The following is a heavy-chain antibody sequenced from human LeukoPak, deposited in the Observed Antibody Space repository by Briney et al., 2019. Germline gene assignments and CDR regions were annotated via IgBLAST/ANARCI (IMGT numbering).Heavy chain of an antibody. CDR3: ARAVEYSSSHFDY. D-gene: IGHD6-6*01. CDR2: INPNSGGT. V-gene: IGHV1-2*02. CDR1: GYTFTGYY. Sequence: ASVKVSCKASGYTFTGYYMHWVRQAPGQGLEWMGWINPNSGGTNYAQKFQGRVTMTRDTSISTAYMELSRLRSDDTAVYYCARAVEYSSSHFDYWGQGTLVTVSS. J-gene: IGHJ4*02.